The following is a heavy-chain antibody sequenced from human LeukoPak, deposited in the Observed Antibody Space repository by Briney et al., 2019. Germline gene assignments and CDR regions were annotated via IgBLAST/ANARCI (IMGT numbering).Heavy chain of an antibody. J-gene: IGHJ6*03. V-gene: IGHV4-34*01. Sequence: NPSETLSLTCAVYGGSFSGYYWSWIRQPPGKGLEWIGEINHSGSTYYNPSLKSRVTISVDTSKNQFSLKLTSVTAADTAVYYCARQYFGYYYMDVWGKGTTVTVSS. D-gene: IGHD3-9*01. CDR2: INHSGST. CDR3: ARQYFGYYYMDV. CDR1: GGSFSGYY.